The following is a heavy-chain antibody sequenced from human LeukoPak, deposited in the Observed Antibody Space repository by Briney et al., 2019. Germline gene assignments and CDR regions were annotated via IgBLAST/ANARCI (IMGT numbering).Heavy chain of an antibody. V-gene: IGHV3-21*01. CDR2: ISSSSSYI. CDR1: GFTFSSYA. D-gene: IGHD3-16*01. Sequence: GGSLRLSCAASGFTFSSYAMSWVRQAPGKGLEWVSSISSSSSYIYYADSVKGRFTISRDNAKNSLYLQMNSLRAEDTAVYYCARGPFSGSYADWGQGTLVTVSS. CDR3: ARGPFSGSYAD. J-gene: IGHJ4*02.